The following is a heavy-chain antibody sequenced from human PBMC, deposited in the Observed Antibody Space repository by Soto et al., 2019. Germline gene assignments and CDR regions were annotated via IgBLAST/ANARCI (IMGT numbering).Heavy chain of an antibody. V-gene: IGHV3-30*18. D-gene: IGHD2-2*01. CDR2: ISYDGSNK. CDR1: GFTFSRYG. J-gene: IGHJ6*02. Sequence: GGSLRLSCAASGFTFSRYGLHWVRQAPGKGLEWVAVISYDGSNKYYADSVKGRFTISRDNSKNTLYLQMNSLRAEDTAVYYCAKVGGDCSSSSCYDDYQYGNAFWGQGSSDTGSS. CDR3: AKVGGDCSSSSCYDDYQYGNAF.